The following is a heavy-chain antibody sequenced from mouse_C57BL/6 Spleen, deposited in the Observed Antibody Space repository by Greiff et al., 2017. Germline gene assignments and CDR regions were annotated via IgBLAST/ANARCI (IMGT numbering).Heavy chain of an antibody. Sequence: QVQLQQSGAELVRPGASVTLSCKASGYTFTDYEMHWVKQTPVHGLEWIGAIDPETGGTAYNQKFKGKAILTADKSSSTAYMELRSLTSEDSAVYDCTGEGVGAYYYDDWGQGTTLTVSS. J-gene: IGHJ2*01. CDR3: TGEGVGAYYYDD. V-gene: IGHV1-15*01. D-gene: IGHD1-1*02. CDR2: IDPETGGT. CDR1: GYTFTDYE.